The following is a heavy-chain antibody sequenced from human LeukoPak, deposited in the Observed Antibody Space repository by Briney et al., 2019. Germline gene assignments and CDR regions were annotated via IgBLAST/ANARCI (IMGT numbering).Heavy chain of an antibody. Sequence: SETLSLTCTVSGGSISNGSYYWSWVRQPAGKELEWIGRVYTSGSANYNPSLRSRVTISLDTSKNQFSLKLSSVTAADTAVYYCARAIAARKFDYWGQGTLVTVSS. CDR3: ARAIAARKFDY. CDR2: VYTSGSA. J-gene: IGHJ4*02. V-gene: IGHV4-61*02. CDR1: GGSISNGSYY. D-gene: IGHD6-6*01.